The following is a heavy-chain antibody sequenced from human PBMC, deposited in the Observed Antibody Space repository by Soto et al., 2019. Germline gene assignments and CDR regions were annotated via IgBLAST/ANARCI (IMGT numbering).Heavy chain of an antibody. CDR3: ARDRSRVVVVAGYFDY. V-gene: IGHV1-18*01. CDR1: GYTFTSYG. Sequence: ASVKVSCKASGYTFTSYGISWVRQAPGQGLEWMGWISAYNGNTNYAQKLQGSVTMTTVTSTSTAYMELRSLRSDDTAVYYCARDRSRVVVVAGYFDYWGQGTLVTVSS. CDR2: ISAYNGNT. J-gene: IGHJ4*02. D-gene: IGHD2-15*01.